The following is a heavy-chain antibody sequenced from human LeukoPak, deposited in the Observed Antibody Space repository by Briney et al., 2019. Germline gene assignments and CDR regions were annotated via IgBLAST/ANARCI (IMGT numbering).Heavy chain of an antibody. V-gene: IGHV4-59*01. Sequence: SETLSLTCTVSGGSISGFYWSWIWQPPGKGLEWIAYIYYGGITNYNPSLKSRVTISVDTSKNQFSLKLSSVTAADTAVYYCARDTSGSHGSYYFDYWGQGTLVTVSS. CDR1: GGSISGFY. CDR3: ARDTSGSHGSYYFDY. CDR2: IYYGGIT. J-gene: IGHJ4*02. D-gene: IGHD1-26*01.